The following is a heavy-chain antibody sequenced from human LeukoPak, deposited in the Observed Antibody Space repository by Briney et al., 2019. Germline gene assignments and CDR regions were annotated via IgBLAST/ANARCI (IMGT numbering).Heavy chain of an antibody. CDR1: GFTFSSYE. D-gene: IGHD4-17*01. CDR3: ARKVALRGFDY. V-gene: IGHV3-48*03. J-gene: IGHJ4*02. Sequence: PGGSLRLACAPSGFTFSSYEMSWVRHAPRKGVEWVSYISSSGNTIYYADSVKGRFTIFRDNAKNSLYLQMNSLRAEDTAVYYCARKVALRGFDYWGQGTLVTVSS. CDR2: ISSSGNTI.